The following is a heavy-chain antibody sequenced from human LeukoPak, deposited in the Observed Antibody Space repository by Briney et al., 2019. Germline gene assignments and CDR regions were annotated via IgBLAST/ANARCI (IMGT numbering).Heavy chain of an antibody. V-gene: IGHV3-23*01. CDR3: AKGLSMDV. CDR1: GFTFTNYA. CDR2: IRGSGGST. J-gene: IGHJ6*02. Sequence: PGGSLRLSCAASGFTFTNYAMNWVRQAPGKGLEWVSVIRGSGGSTYYADSVKGRFTISRDNSKNTLYLQMNSLRAEDTAVYYCAKGLSMDVWGQGTTVTVSS.